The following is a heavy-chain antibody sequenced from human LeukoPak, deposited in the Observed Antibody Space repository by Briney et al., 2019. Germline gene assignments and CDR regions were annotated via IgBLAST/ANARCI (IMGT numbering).Heavy chain of an antibody. V-gene: IGHV3-9*01. D-gene: IGHD6-19*01. J-gene: IGHJ1*01. CDR1: GFTFDDYA. Sequence: PGGSLRHSCAASGFTFDDYAMHWVRQAPGKGLEWVSGISWNSGSIGYADSVKGRFTVSRDNAKNSLYLHMNSLRAEDTALYYCAKDSRLAVTGYFQHWGQGTLVTVSS. CDR2: ISWNSGSI. CDR3: AKDSRLAVTGYFQH.